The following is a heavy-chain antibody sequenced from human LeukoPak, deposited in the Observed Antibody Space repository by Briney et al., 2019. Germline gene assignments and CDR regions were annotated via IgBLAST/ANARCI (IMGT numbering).Heavy chain of an antibody. Sequence: SVKVSCKASGGTFSSYATSWVRQAPGQGLEWMGRIIPILGIANYAQKFQGRVTITADKSTSTAYMELSSLRSEDTAVYYCARAAVVPAAIPFDYWGQGTLVTVSS. CDR3: ARAAVVPAAIPFDY. D-gene: IGHD2-2*01. V-gene: IGHV1-69*04. CDR2: IIPILGIA. J-gene: IGHJ4*02. CDR1: GGTFSSYA.